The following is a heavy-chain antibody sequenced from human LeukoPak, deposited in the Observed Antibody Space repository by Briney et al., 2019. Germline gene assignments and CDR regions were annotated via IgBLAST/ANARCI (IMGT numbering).Heavy chain of an antibody. V-gene: IGHV4-34*01. J-gene: IGHJ4*02. D-gene: IGHD3-16*02. CDR2: INHSGST. CDR3: ARRPYDYVWGSYRAAFDY. CDR1: GGSFSGYY. Sequence: PSETLSLTCAVYGGSFSGYYWSWIRQPPGKGLEWIGEINHSGSTNYNPSLKSRVTISVDTSKNQFSLKLSSVTAADTAVYYCARRPYDYVWGSYRAAFDYWGQGTLVTVSS.